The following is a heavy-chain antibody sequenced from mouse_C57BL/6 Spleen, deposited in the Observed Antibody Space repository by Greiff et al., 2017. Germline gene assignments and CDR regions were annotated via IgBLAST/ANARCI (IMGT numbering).Heavy chain of an antibody. J-gene: IGHJ2*01. D-gene: IGHD4-1*02. V-gene: IGHV5-4*03. CDR2: ISDGGSYT. CDR3: ARGSTGNYFDD. Sequence: EVMLVESGGGLVKPGGSLKLSCAASGFTFSSYAMSWVRQTPEQRLEWVATISDGGSYTYYPDNVKGRFTISRDNSKNKLYLQISHLKSEDTAMNYCARGSTGNYFDDWGQGTTLTVSS. CDR1: GFTFSSYA.